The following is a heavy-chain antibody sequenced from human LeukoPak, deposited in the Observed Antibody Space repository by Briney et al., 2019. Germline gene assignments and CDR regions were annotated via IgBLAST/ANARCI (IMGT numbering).Heavy chain of an antibody. CDR3: AREYRHQPD. J-gene: IGHJ4*02. Sequence: HRASVKVSCKASGYTFTSYGINWLRQASGQGLEWMGWMNPNSGNTGYAQKFQGRFTMTWDTSITTAYMELSSLRSEDTAVYYCAREYRHQPDWGQGTLVTVSS. CDR1: GYTFTSYG. CDR2: MNPNSGNT. D-gene: IGHD5-12*01. V-gene: IGHV1-8*01.